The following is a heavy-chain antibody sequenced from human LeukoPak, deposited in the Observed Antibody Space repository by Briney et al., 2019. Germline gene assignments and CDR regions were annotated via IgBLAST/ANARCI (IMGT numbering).Heavy chain of an antibody. D-gene: IGHD3-22*01. Sequence: GASVKVSCKASGGTFSSYAISWVRQAPGQGLEWMGGIIPIFGTANYAQKFQGRVTITADESTSTAYMELSSLRSEDTAAYYCARGAYYDSSGWFDYWGQGTLVTVSS. V-gene: IGHV1-69*13. CDR3: ARGAYYDSSGWFDY. CDR1: GGTFSSYA. J-gene: IGHJ4*02. CDR2: IIPIFGTA.